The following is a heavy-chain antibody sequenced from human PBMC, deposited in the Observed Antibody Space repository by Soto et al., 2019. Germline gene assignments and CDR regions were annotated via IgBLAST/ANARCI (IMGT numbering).Heavy chain of an antibody. J-gene: IGHJ4*02. D-gene: IGHD5-12*01. Sequence: QVQLQESGPGLVKPSETLSLTCTVSGGSISSYYWSWIRQPPGKGLEWIGYIYYSGSTNYNPSLKSRVTISVDTSKNQFSLKLSSVTAADTAVYYCARASRDGYNFAPYYFDYWGQGTLVTVSS. CDR2: IYYSGST. V-gene: IGHV4-59*01. CDR1: GGSISSYY. CDR3: ARASRDGYNFAPYYFDY.